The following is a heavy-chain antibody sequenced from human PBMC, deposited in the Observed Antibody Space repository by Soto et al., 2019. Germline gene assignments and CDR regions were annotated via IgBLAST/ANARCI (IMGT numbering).Heavy chain of an antibody. J-gene: IGHJ3*01. CDR3: VRESVGVYIPGQAFDF. CDR1: GYTFTSYG. CDR2: ISAYNDNT. V-gene: IGHV1-18*04. Sequence: GASVKVSCKTSGYTFTSYGISWVRQAPGQGLEWMGWISAYNDNTNYAQKLQGRVTMTTDTYTSTAYMELRSWRSDDTAVYYCVRESVGVYIPGQAFDFWCKGQMVTVS. D-gene: IGHD1-26*01.